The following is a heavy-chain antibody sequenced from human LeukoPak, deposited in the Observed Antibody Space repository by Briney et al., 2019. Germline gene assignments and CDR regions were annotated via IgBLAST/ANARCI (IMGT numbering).Heavy chain of an antibody. V-gene: IGHV4-34*01. CDR3: ARDSYYYDSSGYYHDAFDI. CDR1: GGSFSGYY. J-gene: IGHJ3*02. Sequence: PSETLSLTCAVYGGSFSGYYWSWIRQPPGKGLEWIGEINHSGSTNYNPSLKSRVTISVDTSKNQFSLKLSSVTAADTAVYYCARDSYYYDSSGYYHDAFDIWGQGTMVTVSS. D-gene: IGHD3-22*01. CDR2: INHSGST.